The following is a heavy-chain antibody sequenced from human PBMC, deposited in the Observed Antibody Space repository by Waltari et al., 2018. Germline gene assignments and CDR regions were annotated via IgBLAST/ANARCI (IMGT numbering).Heavy chain of an antibody. D-gene: IGHD3-16*01. Sequence: EVQLVESGGGLVQPGGSLRLSCAASGFTFSSYWMSWVRQAPGKGLEWVVNIKQDGSEKYYVGSMKGRFTISRDNAKNSLYLQMNSLRAEDTAVYYCARDGGYYFDYWGQGTLVTVSS. CDR2: IKQDGSEK. J-gene: IGHJ4*02. V-gene: IGHV3-7*01. CDR3: ARDGGYYFDY. CDR1: GFTFSSYW.